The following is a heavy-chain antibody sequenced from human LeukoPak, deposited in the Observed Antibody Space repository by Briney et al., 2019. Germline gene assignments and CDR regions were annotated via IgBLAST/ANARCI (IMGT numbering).Heavy chain of an antibody. CDR3: AKDFRINLWLSDLH. CDR1: GFTFSNYA. Sequence: GGSLRLSCAASGFTFSNYALTWVRQASGQGLEWVSSISGSGGSTYYADSVKGRFTISRDNSKSTLYLQMNSLRVEDTAVYYCAKDFRINLWLSDLHWGQGTLVTVSS. J-gene: IGHJ4*02. CDR2: ISGSGGST. D-gene: IGHD5-18*01. V-gene: IGHV3-23*01.